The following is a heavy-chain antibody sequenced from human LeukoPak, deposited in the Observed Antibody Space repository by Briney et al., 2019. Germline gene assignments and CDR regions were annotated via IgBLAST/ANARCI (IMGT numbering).Heavy chain of an antibody. CDR3: ARDSSGWSKNY. J-gene: IGHJ4*02. V-gene: IGHV3-23*01. CDR2: ISGSGGDT. CDR1: GFTFSTDA. D-gene: IGHD6-19*01. Sequence: GSLRLSCAASGFTFSTDAMTWVRQAPGKGLQWVSAISGSGGDTYYEDSVKGRFTISRDNSKNMMYLQMNSLRAEDTAVYYCARDSSGWSKNYWGQGTLVTVSS.